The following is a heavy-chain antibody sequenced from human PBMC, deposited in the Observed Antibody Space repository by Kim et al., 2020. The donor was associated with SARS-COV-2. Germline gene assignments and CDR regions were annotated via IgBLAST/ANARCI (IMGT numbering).Heavy chain of an antibody. CDR3: ARGLGYCSGGSCYPFDY. J-gene: IGHJ4*02. D-gene: IGHD2-15*01. Sequence: KRRVTISVDTSKNQFSLKQSSVAAADTAVYYCARGLGYCSGGSCYPFDYWGQGTLVTVSS. V-gene: IGHV4-30-2*04.